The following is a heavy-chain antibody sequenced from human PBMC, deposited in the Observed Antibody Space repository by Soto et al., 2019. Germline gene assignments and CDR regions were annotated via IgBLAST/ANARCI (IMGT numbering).Heavy chain of an antibody. D-gene: IGHD3-16*01. V-gene: IGHV5-51*01. J-gene: IGHJ4*02. Sequence: GESLKISCKTSGFAFSNYWVGWVRQMPGKGFEWMGITYPGDSATKYSPSFQGHVTISSDKSTNTAYLQWSSLRASDTAIYFCAAHPRHDPDPLWPYWGQGTLVTGSS. CDR3: AAHPRHDPDPLWPY. CDR1: GFAFSNYW. CDR2: TYPGDSAT.